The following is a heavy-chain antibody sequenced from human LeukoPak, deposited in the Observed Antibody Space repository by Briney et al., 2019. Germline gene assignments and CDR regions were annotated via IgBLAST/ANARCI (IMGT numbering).Heavy chain of an antibody. J-gene: IGHJ3*02. CDR3: ASVLRWHDAFDI. Sequence: GASVKVSCKASGYTFTSYDINWVRQATGQGLEWMGWMNPNSGNTGYAQKFQGRVTMTRSTSISTAYMELSSLRSEDTAVYYCASVLRWHDAFDIWGQGTMVTVSS. V-gene: IGHV1-8*01. CDR1: GYTFTSYD. CDR2: MNPNSGNT. D-gene: IGHD4-17*01.